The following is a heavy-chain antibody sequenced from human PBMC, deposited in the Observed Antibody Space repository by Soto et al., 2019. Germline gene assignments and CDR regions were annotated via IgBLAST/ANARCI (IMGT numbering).Heavy chain of an antibody. J-gene: IGHJ6*02. CDR1: GYTCTSYH. CDR3: ARDYATVAGTPYYGIHV. D-gene: IGHD6-19*01. CDR2: INPSGGST. V-gene: IGHV1-46*01. Sequence: TVKVYCKASGYTCTSYHILWVRQAPGQGLEWMGIINPSGGSTSYAQKFQGRVTMTRDTSTSTVYMELSSLRSEDTALYYCARDYATVAGTPYYGIHVWG.